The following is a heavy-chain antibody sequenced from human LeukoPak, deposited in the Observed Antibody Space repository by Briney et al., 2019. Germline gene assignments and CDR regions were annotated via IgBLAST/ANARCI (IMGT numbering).Heavy chain of an antibody. D-gene: IGHD1/OR15-1a*01. Sequence: GGSLRLSCAAPGLNLRNFAMSWVRQAPGKGLEWVSAIGGGITNTFYAASVEGRFTLSRDNSKNTLFLQMNSLRAEDTAVYFCATRGVGTTYYWGQGTLVTVSS. CDR3: ATRGVGTTYY. CDR1: GLNLRNFA. CDR2: IGGGITNT. V-gene: IGHV3-23*01. J-gene: IGHJ4*02.